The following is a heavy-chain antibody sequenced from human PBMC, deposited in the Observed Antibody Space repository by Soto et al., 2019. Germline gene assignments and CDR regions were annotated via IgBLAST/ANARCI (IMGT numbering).Heavy chain of an antibody. CDR2: INSDGSST. CDR3: ARVAAGGEHSSGWYGYYYYYGMDV. D-gene: IGHD6-19*01. V-gene: IGHV3-74*01. J-gene: IGHJ6*02. Sequence: GGSLRLSCAASGFTFSSYWMHWVRQAPGKGLVWVSRINSDGSSTSYADSVKGRFTISRDNAKNTLYLQMNSLRAEDTAVYYCARVAAGGEHSSGWYGYYYYYGMDVWGQGTTVTVSS. CDR1: GFTFSSYW.